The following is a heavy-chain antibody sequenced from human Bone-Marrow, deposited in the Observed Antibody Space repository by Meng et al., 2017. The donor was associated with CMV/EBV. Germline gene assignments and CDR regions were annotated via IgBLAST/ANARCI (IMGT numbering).Heavy chain of an antibody. CDR3: ARRATTTPPTMDV. D-gene: IGHD1-26*01. V-gene: IGHV3-72*01. CDR2: TRNKANSYTT. J-gene: IGHJ6*02. Sequence: GGSLRLPCAASGFTFSDNYMDWFPRAPGKGLEWVGRTRNKANSYTTEYAASVKGRFTVSRDESKNSLFLQMNSLKTADTAVYYCARRATTTPPTMDVWGQGTTVTVSS. CDR1: GFTFSDNY.